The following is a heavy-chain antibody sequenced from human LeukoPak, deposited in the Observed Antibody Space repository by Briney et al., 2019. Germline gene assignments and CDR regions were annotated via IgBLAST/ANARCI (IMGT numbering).Heavy chain of an antibody. CDR1: GFTFSSYA. CDR3: ARDGGYSYGSLPHY. Sequence: GGSLRLSCAASGFTFSSYAMHWVRQAPGKGLEWVAVISYDGSNKYYADSVKGRFTISRDNSKNTLYLQMNSLRAEDTAVYYCARDGGYSYGSLPHYWGQGTLVTVPS. CDR2: ISYDGSNK. V-gene: IGHV3-30-3*01. J-gene: IGHJ4*02. D-gene: IGHD5-18*01.